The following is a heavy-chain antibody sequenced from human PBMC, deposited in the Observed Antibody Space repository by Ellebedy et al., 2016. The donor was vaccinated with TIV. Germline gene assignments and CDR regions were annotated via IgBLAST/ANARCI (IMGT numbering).Heavy chain of an antibody. CDR2: INHSGST. Sequence: SETLSLXXTVSGGSISSYYWSWIRQPPGKGLEWIGEINHSGSTNYNPSLKSRVTISVDTSKNQFSLKLSSVTAADTAVYYCASSGSYLGVDYFDYWGQGTLVTVSS. CDR1: GGSISSYY. CDR3: ASSGSYLGVDYFDY. V-gene: IGHV4-34*01. J-gene: IGHJ4*02. D-gene: IGHD1-26*01.